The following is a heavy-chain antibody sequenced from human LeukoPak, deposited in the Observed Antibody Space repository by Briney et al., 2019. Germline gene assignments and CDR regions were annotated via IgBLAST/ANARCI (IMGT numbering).Heavy chain of an antibody. CDR1: GGSISSSSYY. CDR2: IYYSGST. D-gene: IGHD6-13*01. CDR3: ARHTPGIAAAGTSHFDY. V-gene: IGHV4-39*01. Sequence: SETLSLTCTVSGGSISSSSYYWGWIRQPPGKGLEWIGSIYYSGSTYYNPSLKSRVTISVDTSKNQFSLKLSSVTAADTAVYYCARHTPGIAAAGTSHFDYWGQGTLVTVSS. J-gene: IGHJ4*02.